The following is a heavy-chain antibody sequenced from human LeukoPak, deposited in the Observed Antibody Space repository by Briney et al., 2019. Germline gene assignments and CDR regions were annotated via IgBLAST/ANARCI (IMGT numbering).Heavy chain of an antibody. D-gene: IGHD3-10*01. CDR2: ISGSGGST. CDR1: GFTFSSYA. CDR3: AKPGAYGSGSYTEN. V-gene: IGHV3-23*01. J-gene: IGHJ4*02. Sequence: GSLRLSCAASGFTFSSYAMSWVRQAPGKGLEWASAISGSGGSTYYADSVKGRFTISRDNSKNTLYLQMNSLRAEDTAVYYCAKPGAYGSGSYTENWGQGTLVTVSS.